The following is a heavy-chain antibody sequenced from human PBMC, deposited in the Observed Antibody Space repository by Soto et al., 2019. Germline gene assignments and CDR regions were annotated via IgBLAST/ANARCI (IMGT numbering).Heavy chain of an antibody. J-gene: IGHJ5*01. V-gene: IGHV1-3*01. CDR2: INVDNGNA. D-gene: IGHD3-22*01. Sequence: GASVKVSCTASGYTFFSHAIHWVRRAPGQRPEWLGWINVDNGNAIYSQKFQGRVSFTRDTSANIAYMELSGLGFADTAVYYCAREAGVVVITYCFDSWGPGTLVTVPQ. CDR3: AREAGVVVITYCFDS. CDR1: GYTFFSHA.